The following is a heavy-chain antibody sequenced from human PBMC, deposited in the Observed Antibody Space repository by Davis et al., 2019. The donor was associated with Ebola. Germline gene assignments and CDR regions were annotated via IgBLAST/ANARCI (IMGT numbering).Heavy chain of an antibody. V-gene: IGHV4-59*08. Sequence: SETLSLTCTVSGGSISSYYWSWIRQPPGKGLEWIGYIYYIGSTNYNPSLKSRVTISVDTSKNQFSLKLSSVTAADTAVYYCARQHTHYYYYGMDVWGQGTTVTVSS. CDR2: IYYIGST. CDR1: GGSISSYY. J-gene: IGHJ6*02. D-gene: IGHD2-15*01. CDR3: ARQHTHYYYYGMDV.